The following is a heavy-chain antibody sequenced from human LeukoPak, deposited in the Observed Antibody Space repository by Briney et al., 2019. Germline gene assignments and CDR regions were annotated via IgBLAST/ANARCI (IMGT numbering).Heavy chain of an antibody. J-gene: IGHJ4*02. Sequence: SETLSLTCTASGGTISSFYRNWIRQPPGKGLEWIGYIDYSGSTSYNPSLKSRVTISVDTSKNQFSLKLSSVTAADTDTYYWAWGTSGNFHWIFDKWGQGTLVTVSS. CDR2: IDYSGST. D-gene: IGHD1-26*01. CDR3: AWGTSGNFHWIFDK. CDR1: GGTISSFY. V-gene: IGHV4-59*01.